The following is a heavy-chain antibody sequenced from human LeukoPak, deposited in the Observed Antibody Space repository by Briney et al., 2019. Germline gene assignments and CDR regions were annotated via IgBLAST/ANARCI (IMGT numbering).Heavy chain of an antibody. CDR2: ISRNGGST. CDR1: GFTFSSYA. CDR3: ARTSALSFDY. D-gene: IGHD2/OR15-2a*01. J-gene: IGHJ4*02. V-gene: IGHV3-64*04. Sequence: GGSLRLSCSASGFTFSSYAMYWVRQTPGKGLEYVSGISRNGGSTYYADSVKGRFTISRDNSKNTLYLQMNSLRAEDTAVYYCARTSALSFDYWGQGTLITVSS.